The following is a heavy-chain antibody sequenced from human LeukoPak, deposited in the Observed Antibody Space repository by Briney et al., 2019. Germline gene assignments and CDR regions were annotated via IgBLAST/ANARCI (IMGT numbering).Heavy chain of an antibody. CDR2: IGSSSSYI. Sequence: GGSLRLSCAASGFTFSSYSMNWVRQAPGKGLEWVSSIGSSSSYIYYVDSVKGRFTISRDNAKNSLYLQMNSLRAEDTAVYYCARGQLYYDSSGFDYWGQGTLVTVSS. V-gene: IGHV3-21*01. J-gene: IGHJ4*02. D-gene: IGHD3-22*01. CDR3: ARGQLYYDSSGFDY. CDR1: GFTFSSYS.